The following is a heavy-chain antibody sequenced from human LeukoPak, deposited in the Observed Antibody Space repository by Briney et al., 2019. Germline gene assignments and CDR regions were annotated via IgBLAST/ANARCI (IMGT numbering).Heavy chain of an antibody. J-gene: IGHJ4*02. V-gene: IGHV7-4-1*02. CDR1: GYTFTSYA. Sequence: ASVKVSCKASGYTFTSYAMNWVRQAPGQGLEWMGWINTNTGNPTYAQGFTGRFVFSLDTSVSTAYLQISSLKAEDTAVYYCARGLRWGLPRLFDYWGQGTLVTVSS. D-gene: IGHD1-26*01. CDR2: INTNTGNP. CDR3: ARGLRWGLPRLFDY.